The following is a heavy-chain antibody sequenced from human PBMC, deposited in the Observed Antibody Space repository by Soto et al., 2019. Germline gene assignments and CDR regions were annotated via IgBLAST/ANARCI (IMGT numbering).Heavy chain of an antibody. D-gene: IGHD3-10*01. V-gene: IGHV4-34*01. CDR1: GGSFSGYY. J-gene: IGHJ5*02. CDR3: ARGISSITMVRGDGNNSDLYDL. CDR2: INHSGST. Sequence: SETLSLTCAVYGGSFSGYYWSWIRQPPGKGLEWIGEINHSGSTNYNPSLKSRVTISVDTSKNQFSLKLSSVTAADTAVYYCARGISSITMVRGDGNNSDLYDLWGQGTLDTGSA.